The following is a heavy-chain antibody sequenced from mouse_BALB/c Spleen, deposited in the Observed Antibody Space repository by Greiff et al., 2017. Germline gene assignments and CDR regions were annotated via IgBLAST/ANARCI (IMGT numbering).Heavy chain of an antibody. CDR1: GYTFTSYY. CDR3: TSPYDSWFAY. V-gene: IGHV1S16*01. D-gene: IGHD2-4*01. CDR2: INPSNGGT. J-gene: IGHJ3*01. Sequence: QVQLQQSGAELVKPGASVKLSCKASGYTFTSYYMYWVKQRPGQGLEWIGGINPSNGGTNFNEKFKSKATLTVDKSSSTAYMQLSSLTSEDSAVYYCTSPYDSWFAYWGQGTLVTVSA.